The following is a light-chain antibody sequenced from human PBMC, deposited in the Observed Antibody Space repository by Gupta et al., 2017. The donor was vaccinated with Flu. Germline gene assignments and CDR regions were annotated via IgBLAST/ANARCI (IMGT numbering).Light chain of an antibody. CDR3: GTWDSSLSAGV. CDR1: SSNLGNNY. V-gene: IGLV1-51*02. CDR2: ENN. Sequence: QSVLTQPPSVSAAPGQKVTISCSGSSSNLGNNYVSWYQQHPGTAPKLLIYENNKRPSGIPDRFSGSKSGTSATLGITGLQTGDEADYYCGTWDSSLSAGVFGGGTKLTVL. J-gene: IGLJ2*01.